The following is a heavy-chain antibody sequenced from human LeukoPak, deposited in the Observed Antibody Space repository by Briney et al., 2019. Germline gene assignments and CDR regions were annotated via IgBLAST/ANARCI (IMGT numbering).Heavy chain of an antibody. J-gene: IGHJ4*02. CDR1: GYTFTSYY. D-gene: IGHD3-10*01. V-gene: IGHV1-46*01. CDR2: INPSGGST. CDR3: ARDSYGSGDFDY. Sequence: GASVTVSCKASGYTFTSYYMHWVRQAPGQGLEWMGIINPSGGSTSYAQKFQGRVTMTRDTSTSTVYMELSSLRSEDTAVNYCARDSYGSGDFDYWGQGTLVTVSS.